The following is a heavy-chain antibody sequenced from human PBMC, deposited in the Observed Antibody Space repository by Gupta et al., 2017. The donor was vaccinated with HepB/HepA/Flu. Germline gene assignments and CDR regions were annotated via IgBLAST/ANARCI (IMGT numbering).Heavy chain of an antibody. Sequence: EVQLLESGGGLVQPGGSLRLSCPASGFTFSSYAMSWVRQAPGKGLEWVSTISGNAGSTYYADSVKGRFTISRDNSKNTLYLQMNSLRVEDTAVYYCAKVYSSRWTGGWFDPWGQGTLVTVSS. V-gene: IGHV3-23*01. CDR1: GFTFSSYA. D-gene: IGHD6-13*01. CDR2: ISGNAGST. CDR3: AKVYSSRWTGGWFDP. J-gene: IGHJ5*02.